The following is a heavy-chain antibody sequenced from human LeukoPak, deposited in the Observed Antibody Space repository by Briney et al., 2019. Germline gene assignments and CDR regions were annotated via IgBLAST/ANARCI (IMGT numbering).Heavy chain of an antibody. V-gene: IGHV3-21*05. CDR2: ISSSNTYT. CDR3: ARDMELDSSGTPDY. Sequence: GGSLRLSCAASGFTFSSYAMSWVRQAPGKGLEWVSYISSSNTYTNYADSVKGRFTISRDNAKNSLYLQMNSLRAEDTAVYYCARDMELDSSGTPDYWGQGTLVTVSS. CDR1: GFTFSSYA. J-gene: IGHJ4*02. D-gene: IGHD3-22*01.